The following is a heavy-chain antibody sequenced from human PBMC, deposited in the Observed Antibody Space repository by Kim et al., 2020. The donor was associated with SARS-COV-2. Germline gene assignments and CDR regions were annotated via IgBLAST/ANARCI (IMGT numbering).Heavy chain of an antibody. CDR2: INHSGST. D-gene: IGHD5-12*01. V-gene: IGHV4-34*01. Sequence: SETLSLTCAVYGGSFSGYYWSWIRQPPGKGLEWIGEINHSGSTNYNPSLKSRVTISVDTSKNQFSLKLSSVTAADTAVYYCARGRPWLQLRVHLDYWGQGTLVPVSS. CDR3: ARGRPWLQLRVHLDY. CDR1: GGSFSGYY. J-gene: IGHJ4*02.